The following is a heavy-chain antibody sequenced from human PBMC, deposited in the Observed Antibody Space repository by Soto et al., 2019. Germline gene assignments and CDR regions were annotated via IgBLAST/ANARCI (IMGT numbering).Heavy chain of an antibody. V-gene: IGHV4-4*07. Sequence: SETLSLTCTVSGGSISSYYWSWIRQPAGKGLEWIGRIYTSGSTNYNPSLKSRVTMSVDTPKNQFSLKLSSVTAADTAVYYCARDLWDIVVVPAAIRFDPWGQGTLVTVSS. J-gene: IGHJ5*02. D-gene: IGHD2-2*01. CDR3: ARDLWDIVVVPAAIRFDP. CDR1: GGSISSYY. CDR2: IYTSGST.